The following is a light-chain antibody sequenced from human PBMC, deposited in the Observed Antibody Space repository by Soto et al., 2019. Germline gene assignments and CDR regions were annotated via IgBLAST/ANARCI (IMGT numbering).Light chain of an antibody. Sequence: QSVLTQPPSVSGTPGQRVIISCSGSSSNIGSNTANWYQQLPGMAPRLLIHGNDQRPSGVPDQFSGSKSGTSASLAISGLQSDDEADYYCAAWDDSLIGYYVFGTGTKV. CDR3: AAWDDSLIGYYV. J-gene: IGLJ1*01. CDR1: SSNIGSNT. V-gene: IGLV1-44*01. CDR2: GND.